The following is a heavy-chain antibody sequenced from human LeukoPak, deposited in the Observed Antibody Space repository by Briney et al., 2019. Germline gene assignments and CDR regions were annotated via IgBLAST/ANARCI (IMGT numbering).Heavy chain of an antibody. CDR3: ARQGSWWPADY. CDR1: GYPFISYW. CDR2: IYPDDSDT. Sequence: GESLKISFKASGYPFISYWIVWVRPMPGKGLELVGIIYPDDSDTRYGPSFQGQVTISVDKSIDTAYLQWSSLKASDTAMYYCARQGSWWPADYWGQGTLVTVSS. V-gene: IGHV5-51*01. D-gene: IGHD6-13*01. J-gene: IGHJ4*02.